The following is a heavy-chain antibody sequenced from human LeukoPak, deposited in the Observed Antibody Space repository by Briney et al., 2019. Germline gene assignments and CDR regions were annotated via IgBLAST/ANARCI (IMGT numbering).Heavy chain of an antibody. J-gene: IGHJ4*02. CDR1: GFTFSSYA. V-gene: IGHV3-23*01. D-gene: IGHD5-24*01. CDR3: AKEGGDGYIAYYFDY. Sequence: GGSLRLSCAASGFTFSSYAMSWVRQAPGKGLEWVSAISGSGGSTYYADSVKGRFTISGDNSKNTLYLQMNSLRAEDTAVYYCAKEGGDGYIAYYFDYWGQGTLVTVSS. CDR2: ISGSGGST.